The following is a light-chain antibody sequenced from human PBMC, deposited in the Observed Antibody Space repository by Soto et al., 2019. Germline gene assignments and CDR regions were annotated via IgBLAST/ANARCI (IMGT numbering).Light chain of an antibody. CDR1: QGINNY. CDR3: QQLDNYPIT. J-gene: IGKJ5*01. V-gene: IGKV1-9*01. CDR2: AAS. Sequence: DIQVTQSPSFLSASVVDSLTINCRASQGINNYLAWYQQKPGKAPKFLIYAASTLQSGVPSRFSGSGSGTEFTLTISSLQPEDFATYYCQQLDNYPITFGQGTRLEIK.